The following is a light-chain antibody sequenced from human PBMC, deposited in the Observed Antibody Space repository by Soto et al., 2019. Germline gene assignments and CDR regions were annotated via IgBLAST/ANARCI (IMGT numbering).Light chain of an antibody. CDR2: DSF. J-gene: IGKJ4*01. CDR1: QSVASNS. V-gene: IGKV3D-20*01. Sequence: EIVLTQSPSIPSLSPXXXXXXXXXXSQSVASNSLAWYQERPGLAPRLLIYDSFSRAAGVPERFSGSGSGTDFSLTISRLEPEDFAVYFCQQYGSSPVTFGGGTKVDIK. CDR3: QQYGSSPVT.